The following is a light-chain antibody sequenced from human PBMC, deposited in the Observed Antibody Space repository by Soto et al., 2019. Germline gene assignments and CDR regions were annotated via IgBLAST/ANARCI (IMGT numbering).Light chain of an antibody. CDR1: QSVSSK. CDR3: QQYDNCPLT. CDR2: GAS. J-gene: IGKJ1*01. Sequence: EIVMTQSPATLSVSPGERATLSCRASQSVSSKLAWYQQKPGQAPRLLIYGASTRATGIPARFSGSGSGTQCSLTISRMKSEDFAFYYCQQYDNCPLTFGQWTKVEIK. V-gene: IGKV3-15*01.